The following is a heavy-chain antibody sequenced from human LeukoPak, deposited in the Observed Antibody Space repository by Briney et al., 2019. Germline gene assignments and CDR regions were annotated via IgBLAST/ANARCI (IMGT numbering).Heavy chain of an antibody. D-gene: IGHD3-22*01. CDR3: AKELYYYDSSGQD. Sequence: LAGGSLRLSCAASGFTFSSNAMCWVRQAPGKGLEWVSGIGGDSRTHYADSVEGRFTIFRDSSKNMLYLQMNNLRAEDTAVYYCAKELYYYDSSGQDRGQGTLVTVSS. V-gene: IGHV3-23*01. CDR2: IGGDSRT. J-gene: IGHJ4*02. CDR1: GFTFSSNA.